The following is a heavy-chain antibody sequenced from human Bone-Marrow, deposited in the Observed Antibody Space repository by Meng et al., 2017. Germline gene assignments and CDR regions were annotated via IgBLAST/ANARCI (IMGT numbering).Heavy chain of an antibody. CDR2: IYHGGDT. V-gene: IGHV4/OR15-8*02. D-gene: IGHD6-19*01. J-gene: IGHJ4*02. Sequence: QGQLRESDPGLVKPSGTLSLTCVVSGGSISSIDWWSWVRQPPGKGLEWIGEIYHGGDTNYNPSLKSRVTIAIDKSKNQFSLKLSSVTAADTAVYYCASWIYSCGWQWGQGALVTVSS. CDR1: GGSISSIDW. CDR3: ASWIYSCGWQ.